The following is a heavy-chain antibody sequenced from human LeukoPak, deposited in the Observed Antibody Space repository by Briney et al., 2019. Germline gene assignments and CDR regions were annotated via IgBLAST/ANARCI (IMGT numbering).Heavy chain of an antibody. CDR2: INNDGSTT. J-gene: IGHJ4*02. CDR3: AKGSGYISSWYGAQFDY. D-gene: IGHD6-13*01. V-gene: IGHV3-74*01. Sequence: GGSLRLSCAASGFTFSSSWMHWVRQAPGQGLVWVSRINNDGSTTNYVDSVKGRFTTSRDNAKNTLYLQMNSLRAEDTAVYYCAKGSGYISSWYGAQFDYWGQGTLVTVSS. CDR1: GFTFSSSW.